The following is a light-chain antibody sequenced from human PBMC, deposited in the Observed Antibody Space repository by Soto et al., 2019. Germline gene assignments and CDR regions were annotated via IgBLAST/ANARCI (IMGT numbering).Light chain of an antibody. CDR1: QSISSW. J-gene: IGKJ1*01. V-gene: IGKV1-5*03. Sequence: DIQMTQSPSTLSASVGDRVTITCRASQSISSWLAWYQQKPGKAPKLLIYKASSLESGVPSRFSGRGSGTEFTLTISSXQPDDFATYYCQQYSSYPWTFGQGTKVDTK. CDR3: QQYSSYPWT. CDR2: KAS.